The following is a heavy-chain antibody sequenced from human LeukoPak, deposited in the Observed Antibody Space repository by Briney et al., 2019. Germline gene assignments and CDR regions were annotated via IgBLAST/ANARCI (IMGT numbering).Heavy chain of an antibody. J-gene: IGHJ4*02. CDR3: AKGGPERIYFGSGSYYNVNPLIDY. D-gene: IGHD3-10*01. V-gene: IGHV3-23*01. CDR2: LIGSGGNT. Sequence: GGSLRLSCAASGFTFSSSAMSWVRQAPGKGLEWVSALIGSGGNTYYEDSVKGRFTIYRDNSKNTLYLQMNSLRAEDTAVYYCAKGGPERIYFGSGSYYNVNPLIDYWGQGTLVTVSS. CDR1: GFTFSSSA.